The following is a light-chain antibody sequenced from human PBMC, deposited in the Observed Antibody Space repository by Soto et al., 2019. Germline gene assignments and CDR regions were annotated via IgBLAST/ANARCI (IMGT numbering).Light chain of an antibody. J-gene: IGLJ2*01. V-gene: IGLV1-44*01. Sequence: QSVLTQPPSASGTPGQRVTISCSGSSSNIGSNTVNWYRQLPGTAPKPLIYSDNLRPSGVPDRFSGSKSDTSASLAISGLQSEDEADYYCAAWDDSLNGVVFGGGTKLTVL. CDR3: AAWDDSLNGVV. CDR2: SDN. CDR1: SSNIGSNT.